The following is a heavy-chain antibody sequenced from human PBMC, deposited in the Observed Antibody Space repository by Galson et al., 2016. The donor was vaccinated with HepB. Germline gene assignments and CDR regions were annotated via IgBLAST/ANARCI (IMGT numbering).Heavy chain of an antibody. J-gene: IGHJ2*01. CDR2: INPSGGTT. V-gene: IGHV1-46*01. D-gene: IGHD3-16*01. CDR1: GYSFTSYY. Sequence: SVTVSCKASGYSFTSYYMHWVRQAPGQGLEWMGIINPSGGTTRYAQKFQGRVTMTSDTSTSTVYMEVSSLRSDDTAVYYCAIFTGRRYFELWGRGTLVTVSS. CDR3: AIFTGRRYFEL.